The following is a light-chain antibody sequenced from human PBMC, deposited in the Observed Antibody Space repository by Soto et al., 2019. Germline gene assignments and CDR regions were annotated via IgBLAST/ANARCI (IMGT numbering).Light chain of an antibody. Sequence: EIVLTQSPATLSLSPGERATLSCRASQSISSNSAWYQQKPGQAPRLLIYDASNRAPGIPARFSGSGSGTDFTLTISSLEPEDFAVYYCQQRSNWPLTFGGGTKVEIK. V-gene: IGKV3-11*01. CDR3: QQRSNWPLT. J-gene: IGKJ4*01. CDR2: DAS. CDR1: QSISSN.